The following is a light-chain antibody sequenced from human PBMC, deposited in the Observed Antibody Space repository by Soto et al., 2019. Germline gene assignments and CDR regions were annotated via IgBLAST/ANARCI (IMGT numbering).Light chain of an antibody. V-gene: IGKV3-15*01. CDR1: QRVSSSY. Sequence: EIVMTQSPATLSVSPGERATPSCGASQRVSSSYLAWYQQKPGQTPRLVLYGASKRAAGIPARFSGSGSGTRFTLTISSLQSEDFGVYYCQLYNNWPPYSFGQGTKVDIK. J-gene: IGKJ2*03. CDR3: QLYNNWPPYS. CDR2: GAS.